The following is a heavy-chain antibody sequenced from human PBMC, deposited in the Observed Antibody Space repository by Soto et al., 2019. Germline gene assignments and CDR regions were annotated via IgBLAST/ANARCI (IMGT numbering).Heavy chain of an antibody. CDR2: IIPIPDIT. Sequence: QVQLVQSGAEVKKPGSSMKVSCKAPGGTFSTYIISWVRQAPGQGLEWMGRIIPIPDITNYAQKFQGRVTITAVKSTSTAYMELSSLRSEDTAVYYCARDRITTRGDAFDLWGQGTMVTVSS. J-gene: IGHJ3*01. D-gene: IGHD3-3*01. V-gene: IGHV1-69*08. CDR3: ARDRITTRGDAFDL. CDR1: GGTFSTYI.